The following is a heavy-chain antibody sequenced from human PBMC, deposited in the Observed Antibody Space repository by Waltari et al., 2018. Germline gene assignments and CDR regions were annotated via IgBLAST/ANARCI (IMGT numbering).Heavy chain of an antibody. Sequence: QVQLQQWGAGLLKPSETLSLTCAVYGGSFSGYYWSWIRQPPGKGLEWIGEINHRGSTNYNPCVKSGVTIAVGTSKNQCSLKLSSVTAADTAVDYGARGRRNYYGSGSYWAAPCDDWGEGTLVTVSS. D-gene: IGHD3-10*01. CDR1: GGSFSGYY. V-gene: IGHV4-34*01. CDR3: ARGRRNYYGSGSYWAAPCDD. J-gene: IGHJ4*02. CDR2: INHRGST.